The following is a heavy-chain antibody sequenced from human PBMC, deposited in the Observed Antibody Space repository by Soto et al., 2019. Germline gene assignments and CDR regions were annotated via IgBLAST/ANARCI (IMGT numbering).Heavy chain of an antibody. CDR3: VKSTNFYCSCSNCYKYYFDH. J-gene: IGHJ4*02. V-gene: IGHV3-30*18. D-gene: IGHD2-2*02. CDR1: GVTFNTYG. Sequence: PRLSSAASGVTFNTYGMHWARQAPGEGLEWVAVISYDGSEKYYVDSGKGRFTISKNNPKNTLYLQMNSLRPQDTAVYDCVKSTNFYCSCSNCYKYYFDHWGQGTRVTVSS. CDR2: ISYDGSEK.